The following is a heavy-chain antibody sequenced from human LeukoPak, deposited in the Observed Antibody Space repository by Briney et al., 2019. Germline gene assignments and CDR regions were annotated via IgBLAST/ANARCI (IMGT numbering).Heavy chain of an antibody. CDR2: ITGDGGVT. Sequence: PGGSLRLSCAASGFTFSSYEMNWVRQAPGKGLEWVSGITGDGGVTYYADSVKGRFTISRDNSKNALYLQMNSLRAEDTAVYYCARDGRLATFDYWGQGTLVTVSS. CDR1: GFTFSSYE. V-gene: IGHV3-23*01. D-gene: IGHD3-9*01. CDR3: ARDGRLATFDY. J-gene: IGHJ4*02.